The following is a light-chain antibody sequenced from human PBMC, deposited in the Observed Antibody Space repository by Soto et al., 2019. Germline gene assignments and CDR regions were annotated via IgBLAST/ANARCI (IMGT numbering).Light chain of an antibody. CDR3: QQRANWPLT. Sequence: DILLTQSPATLSLSPGERATLSCRASQSVGSYLAWYQQRPGQAPKLLIYDASNRATGIPARFSASGSGTDFTLTISSLEPEDFAVYYCQQRANWPLTFGPGTKVDFK. V-gene: IGKV3-11*01. CDR2: DAS. J-gene: IGKJ3*01. CDR1: QSVGSY.